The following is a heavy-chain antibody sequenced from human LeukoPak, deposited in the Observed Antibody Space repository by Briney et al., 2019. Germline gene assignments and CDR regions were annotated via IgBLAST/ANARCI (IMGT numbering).Heavy chain of an antibody. V-gene: IGHV4-30-4*01. D-gene: IGHD6-19*01. CDR3: ARESMAGRFDY. CDR2: IYYSGTT. J-gene: IGHJ4*01. Sequence: PSETLSLTCTVSAGSTSSGGYFWSWIRQPPGKGLEWIGFIYYSGTTHYNPSLKSRVTVSVATSKNQFFLNLCAVTAADTAVYVCARESMAGRFDYWGQGTLVTVSS. CDR1: AGSTSSGGYF.